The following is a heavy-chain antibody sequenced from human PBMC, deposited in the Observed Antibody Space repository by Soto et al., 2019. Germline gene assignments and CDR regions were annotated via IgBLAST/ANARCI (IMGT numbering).Heavy chain of an antibody. J-gene: IGHJ6*03. Sequence: SETLSLTCTVSGGSISSYYWSWIRQPPGKGLEWIGYIYYSGSTNYNPSLKSRVTISVDTSKNQFSLKLSSVTAADTAVYYCARLFYGDYPDYKDVWGKGTTVTVSS. D-gene: IGHD4-17*01. CDR1: GGSISSYY. V-gene: IGHV4-59*01. CDR3: ARLFYGDYPDYKDV. CDR2: IYYSGST.